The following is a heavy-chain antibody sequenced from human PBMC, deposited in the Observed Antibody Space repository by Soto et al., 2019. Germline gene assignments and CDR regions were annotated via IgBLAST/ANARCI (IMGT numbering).Heavy chain of an antibody. J-gene: IGHJ4*02. D-gene: IGHD3-9*01. CDR3: ARHGSTLRYFDWYPYYFDY. Sequence: PSETLSLTCTVSGGSISSYYWSWIRQPPGKGLEWIGYIYYSGSTNYNPSLKSRVTISVDTSKNQFSLKLSSVTAADTAVYYCARHGSTLRYFDWYPYYFDYWGQGTLVTVSS. CDR2: IYYSGST. V-gene: IGHV4-59*08. CDR1: GGSISSYY.